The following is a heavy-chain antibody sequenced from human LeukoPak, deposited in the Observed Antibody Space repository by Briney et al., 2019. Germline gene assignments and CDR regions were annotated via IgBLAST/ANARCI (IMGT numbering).Heavy chain of an antibody. CDR1: GFTFSSFS. Sequence: GGSLRLSCAASGFTFSSFSMNWVRQAPGKGLEWLSYISGSSSIVYYGDSVKGRFTISRDNAKNSLYLQMNSLRDEDTAVYYCASRSGYDYVWWAFDIWGQGTMVTVSS. V-gene: IGHV3-48*02. D-gene: IGHD3-16*01. CDR2: ISGSSSIV. CDR3: ASRSGYDYVWWAFDI. J-gene: IGHJ3*02.